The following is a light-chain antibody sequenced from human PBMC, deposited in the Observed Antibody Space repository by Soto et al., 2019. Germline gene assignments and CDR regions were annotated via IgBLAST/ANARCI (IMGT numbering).Light chain of an antibody. CDR1: SSYVGGYNY. V-gene: IGLV2-14*01. CDR3: SSYTSSIPDV. CDR2: DVS. J-gene: IGLJ1*01. Sequence: QSVLTQPASVSGSPGQSITISCTGTSSYVGGYNYVSWYQQHPGKAPKLMIYDVSNRPSGVSNRFSGSKSGNTASLTISGLQAGDEADYYCSSYTSSIPDVFGTGNKVTIL.